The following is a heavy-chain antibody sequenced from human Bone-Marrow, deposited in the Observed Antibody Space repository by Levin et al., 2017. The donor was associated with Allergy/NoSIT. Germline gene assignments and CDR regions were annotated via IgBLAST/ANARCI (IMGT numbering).Heavy chain of an antibody. J-gene: IGHJ4*02. CDR1: EATFRKYG. CDR2: IFPMFETA. V-gene: IGHV1-69*01. Sequence: GGSLRLSCKTSEATFRKYGISWVRQAPGQGLEWLGGIFPMFETANYARKFQGRLTITADEPTSTAYMEVRSLRSEDTAVYYCARELIQPYYFDSWGQGTLVTVAS. CDR3: ARELIQPYYFDS. D-gene: IGHD5-18*01.